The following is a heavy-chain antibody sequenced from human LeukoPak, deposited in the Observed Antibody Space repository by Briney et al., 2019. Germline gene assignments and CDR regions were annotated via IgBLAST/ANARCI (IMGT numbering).Heavy chain of an antibody. J-gene: IGHJ5*02. CDR1: GGSISSYY. D-gene: IGHD6-19*01. Sequence: SETQSLTCTVSGGSISSYYWSWIRQPPGKGLEWIGYMYYSGSTNYNPSLKSRVTISVDTSKNQFSLKLSSVTAADTAVYYCATIAVAGDWFDPWGQGTLVTVSS. CDR3: ATIAVAGDWFDP. V-gene: IGHV4-59*01. CDR2: MYYSGST.